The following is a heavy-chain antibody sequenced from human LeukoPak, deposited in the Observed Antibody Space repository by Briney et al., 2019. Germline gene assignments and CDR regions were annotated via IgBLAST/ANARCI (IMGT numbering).Heavy chain of an antibody. CDR3: ARTPLTIFGVVYGAFDI. D-gene: IGHD3-3*01. Sequence: SETLSLTCTASGGSINNSSYYWGWVRQPPGKGLEWIGNIYYSGSTYSNPSLKSRVTISLDTSKNQFSLKLTSVTAADTAVYYCARTPLTIFGVVYGAFDIWGQGTMVTVS. CDR2: IYYSGST. CDR1: GGSINNSSYY. J-gene: IGHJ3*02. V-gene: IGHV4-39*01.